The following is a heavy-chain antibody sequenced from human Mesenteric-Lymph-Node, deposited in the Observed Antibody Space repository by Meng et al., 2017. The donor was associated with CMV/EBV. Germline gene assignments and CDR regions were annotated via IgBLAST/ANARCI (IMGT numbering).Heavy chain of an antibody. CDR2: ISGGSSFV. D-gene: IGHD1-26*01. V-gene: IGHV3-21*01. Sequence: GGSLRLSCAASGFTFSSYTMNWVRQAPGKGLEWVSSISGGSSFVFYVDSVKGRFSMSRDNAENSLYLQMSSLRVEDTAVYYCARQVGATLDYFDYWGQGTLVTVSS. CDR1: GFTFSSYT. CDR3: ARQVGATLDYFDY. J-gene: IGHJ4*02.